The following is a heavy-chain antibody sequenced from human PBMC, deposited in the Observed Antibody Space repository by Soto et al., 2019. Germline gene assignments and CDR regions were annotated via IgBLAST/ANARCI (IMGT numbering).Heavy chain of an antibody. J-gene: IGHJ5*02. V-gene: IGHV3-21*01. CDR1: GFTFSSYS. Sequence: GGSLRLSCAASGFTFSSYSMNWVRQAPGKGLEWVSSISSSSSYIYYADSVKGRFTISRDNAKNSLYLQMNSLRAEDTAVYYCARDWGIAYSNHGGLDPWGQGTLVTVSS. CDR3: ARDWGIAYSNHGGLDP. D-gene: IGHD4-4*01. CDR2: ISSSSSYI.